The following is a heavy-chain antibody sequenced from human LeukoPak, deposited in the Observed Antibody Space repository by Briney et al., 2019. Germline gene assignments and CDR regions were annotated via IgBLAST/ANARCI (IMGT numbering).Heavy chain of an antibody. CDR2: IIPIFGTA. CDR1: GGTFSSYA. J-gene: IGHJ4*02. V-gene: IGHV1-69*13. Sequence: SVKVSCKASGGTFSSYAISWVRQAPGQGLEWMGGIIPIFGTANYAQKFQGRVTITADESTSTAYMELSSLRSEDTAVYYCARGLEYVQPFDYWGQGTLVTVSS. D-gene: IGHD1-1*01. CDR3: ARGLEYVQPFDY.